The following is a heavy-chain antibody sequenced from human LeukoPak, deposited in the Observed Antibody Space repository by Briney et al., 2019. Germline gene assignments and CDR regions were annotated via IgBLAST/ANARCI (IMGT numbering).Heavy chain of an antibody. J-gene: IGHJ2*01. CDR2: IYYSGST. CDR3: ARPLTGTNWYFDL. CDR1: GGPISSSSYY. D-gene: IGHD1/OR15-1a*01. Sequence: SETLSLTCTVSGGPISSSSYYWGWIRQPPGKGLEWIGSIYYSGSTYYNPSLKSRVTISVDTSKNQFSLKLSSVTAAGTAVYYCARPLTGTNWYFDLWGRGTLVTVSS. V-gene: IGHV4-39*01.